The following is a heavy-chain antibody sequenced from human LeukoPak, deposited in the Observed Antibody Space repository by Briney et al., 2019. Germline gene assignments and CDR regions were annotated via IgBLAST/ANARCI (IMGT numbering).Heavy chain of an antibody. CDR2: ISYDGSNK. V-gene: IGHV3-30*18. CDR3: ANREYHLPAPY. D-gene: IGHD2-2*01. J-gene: IGHJ4*02. CDR1: GFTFSTYG. Sequence: PGRSLRLSCAASGFTFSTYGMHWVRQAPGKGLEWVAVISYDGSNKYYADSVKGRFTISRDNSKNTLYLQMNSLRAEDTAVYYCANREYHLPAPYSGQGTLVTVSS.